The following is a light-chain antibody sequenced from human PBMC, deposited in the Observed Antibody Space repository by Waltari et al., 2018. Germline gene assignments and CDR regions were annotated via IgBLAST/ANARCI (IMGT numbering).Light chain of an antibody. Sequence: EIVMTQSPATLSVSPGERASLSCRASQSVSSNLAWYQQKPGQAPRFLIYGASTRATGIPVRFSGSGSGTEFTLTISSLQSEDFAVYYCQQYVGWPPTLTFGGGTKVEIK. CDR3: QQYVGWPPTLT. CDR2: GAS. J-gene: IGKJ4*01. V-gene: IGKV3-15*01. CDR1: QSVSSN.